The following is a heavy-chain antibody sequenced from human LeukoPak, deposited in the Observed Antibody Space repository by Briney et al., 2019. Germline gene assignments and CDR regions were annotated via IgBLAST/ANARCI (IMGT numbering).Heavy chain of an antibody. D-gene: IGHD2-2*01. J-gene: IGHJ4*02. CDR3: AKDLDVCSSTSCYAY. CDR1: GFTFSSYS. Sequence: GGSLRLSCAASGFTFSSYSMNWVRQAPGKGLEWVSYISSSSSTIYYADSVKGRFTISRDNSKNTLYLQMNSLRAEDTAVYYCAKDLDVCSSTSCYAYWGQGTLVTVSS. CDR2: ISSSSSTI. V-gene: IGHV3-48*01.